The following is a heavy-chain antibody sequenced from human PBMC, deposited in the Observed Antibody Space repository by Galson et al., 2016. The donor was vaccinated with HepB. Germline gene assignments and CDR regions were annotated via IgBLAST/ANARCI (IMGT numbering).Heavy chain of an antibody. D-gene: IGHD3-16*02. CDR1: GFIFSRYA. Sequence: SLRLSCAASGFIFSRYAMSWVRQATGKGLEWISVIQSDYRTHYAESVTGRFTTSRDNSKNTLYLEMNSLRAEDTAMYYCARGAVGGVIAPFDQWGQGTLVTVSS. CDR2: IQSDYRT. J-gene: IGHJ4*02. CDR3: ARGAVGGVIAPFDQ. V-gene: IGHV3-53*01.